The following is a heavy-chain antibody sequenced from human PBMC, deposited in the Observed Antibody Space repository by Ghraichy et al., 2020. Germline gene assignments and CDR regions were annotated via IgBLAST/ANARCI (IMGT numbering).Heavy chain of an antibody. Sequence: SETLSLTCAVSGGSISSSNWWSWVRQPPGKGLEWIGEIYHSGSTNYNPSLKSRVTISVDKSKNQFSLKLSSVTAADTAVYYCARASGYSSSWYTDWGQGTLVTVSS. D-gene: IGHD6-13*01. CDR3: ARASGYSSSWYTD. CDR2: IYHSGST. CDR1: GGSISSSNW. J-gene: IGHJ4*02. V-gene: IGHV4-4*02.